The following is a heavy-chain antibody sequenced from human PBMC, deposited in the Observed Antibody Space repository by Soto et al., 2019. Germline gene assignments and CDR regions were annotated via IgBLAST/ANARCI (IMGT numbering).Heavy chain of an antibody. CDR3: ARHSFGLSGYVFGYYGMDV. J-gene: IGHJ6*02. V-gene: IGHV5-10-1*01. D-gene: IGHD5-12*01. Sequence: GESMKICCKGSGYSFTSYWISWVRQMPGKGLEWMGRIDPSDSYTNYSPSFQGHVTISADKSISTAYLQWSSLKASDTAMYYCARHSFGLSGYVFGYYGMDVWGQGTTVTVSS. CDR1: GYSFTSYW. CDR2: IDPSDSYT.